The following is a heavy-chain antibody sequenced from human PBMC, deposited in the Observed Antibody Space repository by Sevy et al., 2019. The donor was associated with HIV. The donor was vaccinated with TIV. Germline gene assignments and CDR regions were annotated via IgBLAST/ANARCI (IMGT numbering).Heavy chain of an antibody. CDR1: GGSVSSGSYY. V-gene: IGHV4-61*01. CDR3: ARLTIWQYYYYYGMDV. CDR2: IYYSGST. D-gene: IGHD3-3*01. Sequence: SETLSLTCTVSGGSVSSGSYYWCWIRQPPGKGLEWIGYIYYSGSTNYNPSLKSRVTISVDTSKNQFSLKLSSVTAADTAVYYCARLTIWQYYYYYGMDVWGQRTTVTVSS. J-gene: IGHJ6*02.